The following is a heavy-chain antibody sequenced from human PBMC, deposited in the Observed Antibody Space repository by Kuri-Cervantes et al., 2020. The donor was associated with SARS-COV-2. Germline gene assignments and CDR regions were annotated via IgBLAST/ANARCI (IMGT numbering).Heavy chain of an antibody. CDR1: GFTFSSYW. D-gene: IGHD6-13*01. V-gene: IGHV3-7*03. J-gene: IGHJ5*02. CDR2: IKQDGSEK. Sequence: GESLKISCAASGFTFSSYWMSWVRQAPGKGLEWVANIKQDGSEKYYVDSVKGRFTISRDNSKNTLYLQMNSLRAEDTAVYYCARSPYSAAGGNWFDPWGQGTLVTGSS. CDR3: ARSPYSAAGGNWFDP.